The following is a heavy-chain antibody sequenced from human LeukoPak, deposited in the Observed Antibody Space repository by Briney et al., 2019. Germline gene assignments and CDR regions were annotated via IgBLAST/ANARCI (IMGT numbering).Heavy chain of an antibody. V-gene: IGHV4-59*01. D-gene: IGHD3-3*01. CDR2: IYYSGST. CDR3: ARSYDFWSGDSQFDY. CDR1: GVSITRYY. Sequence: SETLSLTCAVSGVSITRYYWTWIRQPPGKGLEYIAYIYYSGSTSYNPSLKSRVTMSVDTSKNQFSLKLSSVTAADTAVYYCARSYDFWSGDSQFDYWGQGTLVTVPS. J-gene: IGHJ4*02.